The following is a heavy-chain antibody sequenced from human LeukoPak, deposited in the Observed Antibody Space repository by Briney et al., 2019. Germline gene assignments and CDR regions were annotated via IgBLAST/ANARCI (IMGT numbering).Heavy chain of an antibody. CDR1: GFTFDDYA. CDR3: AKEEHNSGWSPLGG. CDR2: IGWNSGSV. D-gene: IGHD6-19*01. V-gene: IGHV3-9*01. J-gene: IGHJ4*02. Sequence: GGSLRLSCAASGFTFDDYAMHWVRQPPGKGLEWVSGIGWNSGSVGYAGSVKGRFTISRDNAKNFLYLQMNSLRPEDTAFYYCAKEEHNSGWSPLGGWGQGTLVTVSS.